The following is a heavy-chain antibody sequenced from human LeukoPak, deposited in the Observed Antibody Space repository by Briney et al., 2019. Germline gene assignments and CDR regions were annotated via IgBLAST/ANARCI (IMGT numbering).Heavy chain of an antibody. CDR2: IYYSEST. V-gene: IGHV4-59*01. CDR1: GGSISSYY. D-gene: IGHD4-17*01. Sequence: PSETLSLTCTVSGGSISSYYWSWIRQPPGKGLEWIGYIYYSESTNYNPSLKSRVTISVDTSKNQFSLKLSSVTAAVTAVYYCARSYGDYSNWFDPWGQGTLVTVSS. J-gene: IGHJ5*02. CDR3: ARSYGDYSNWFDP.